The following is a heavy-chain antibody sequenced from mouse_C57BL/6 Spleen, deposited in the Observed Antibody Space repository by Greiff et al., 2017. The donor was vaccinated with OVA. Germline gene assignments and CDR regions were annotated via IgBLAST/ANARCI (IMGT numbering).Heavy chain of an antibody. CDR3: ARGLFYDYDDAGFAY. CDR1: GYTFTSYW. CDR2: IHPNSGST. Sequence: QVQLKQPGAELVKPGASVKLSCKASGYTFTSYWMHWVKQRPGQGLEWIGMIHPNSGSTNYNEKFKSKATLTVDKSSSTAYMQLSSLTSEDSAVYDCARGLFYDYDDAGFAYWGQGTLVTVSA. V-gene: IGHV1-64*01. J-gene: IGHJ3*01. D-gene: IGHD2-4*01.